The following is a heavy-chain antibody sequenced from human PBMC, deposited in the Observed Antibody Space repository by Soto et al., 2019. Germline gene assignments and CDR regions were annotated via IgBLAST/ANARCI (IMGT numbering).Heavy chain of an antibody. J-gene: IGHJ4*02. CDR3: AKSESNLYFDY. CDR1: GFTFSSYG. CDR2: ISYDGSNK. Sequence: PGGSLRLSCAASGFTFSSYGMHWVRQAPGKGLEWVAVISYDGSNKYYADSVKGRFTISRDNSKNTLYLQMNSLRAEDTAVYYCAKSESNLYFDYWGQGTLVTVSS. V-gene: IGHV3-30*18.